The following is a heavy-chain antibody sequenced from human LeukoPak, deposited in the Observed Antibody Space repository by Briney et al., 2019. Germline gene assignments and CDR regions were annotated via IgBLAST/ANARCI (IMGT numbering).Heavy chain of an antibody. CDR1: GGSISSYY. CDR2: IYYSGST. CDR3: ARDTMVRGVYAFDI. V-gene: IGHV4-59*01. D-gene: IGHD3-10*01. J-gene: IGHJ3*02. Sequence: PSETLSLTCTVSGGSISSYYWSWIRQPPGKGLEWIGYIYYSGSTNYNPSLKSRVAISVDTSKNQFSLKLSSVTAADTAVYYCARDTMVRGVYAFDIWGQGTMVTVSS.